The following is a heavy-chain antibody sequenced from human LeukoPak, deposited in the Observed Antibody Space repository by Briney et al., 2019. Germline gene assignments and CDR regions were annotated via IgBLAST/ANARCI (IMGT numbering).Heavy chain of an antibody. D-gene: IGHD5-12*01. CDR2: IYYSGST. V-gene: IGHV4-39*01. CDR3: ARLWLRLYYMDV. Sequence: SSETLSLTCTVSGGSISSSSYYWGWIRQPPGKGLEGIGSIYYSGSTYYNPSLKSRVTISVDTSKNQFSLKLSSVNAADTAVNYCARLWLRLYYMDVWAKGTTVTVSS. CDR1: GGSISSSSYY. J-gene: IGHJ6*03.